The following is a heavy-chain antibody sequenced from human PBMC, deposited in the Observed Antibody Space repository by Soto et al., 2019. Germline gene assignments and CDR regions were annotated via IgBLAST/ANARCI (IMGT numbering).Heavy chain of an antibody. D-gene: IGHD2-15*01. Sequence: EVHLVESGGGLVQPGGSLRLSCAASGFTVSSKYMSWVRQAPGKGLEWVSLIQSGGPTYYADSVKGRFTISRDTSENTLHPQMDSLRGEGTAVYFCARDDVLCDGCRCYGGPFDVWGKGTTVTVSS. J-gene: IGHJ6*04. CDR1: GFTVSSKY. CDR2: IQSGGPT. CDR3: ARDDVLCDGCRCYGGPFDV. V-gene: IGHV3-66*01.